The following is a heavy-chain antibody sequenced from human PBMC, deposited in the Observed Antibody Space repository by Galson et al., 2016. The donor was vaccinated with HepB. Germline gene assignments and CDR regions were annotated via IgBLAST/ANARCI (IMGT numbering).Heavy chain of an antibody. V-gene: IGHV3-53*01. J-gene: IGHJ6*02. CDR3: ARDLRYCSGGGCSPYCYGMDV. Sequence: SLRLSCAASGFTVRGNSMNWVRQAPGKGLEWVSLIYGGVFTYYADSVKGRFTISRDNSKNTLYLQMNSLRAEDPAVYFCARDLRYCSGGGCSPYCYGMDVWGQGTTVTVSS. D-gene: IGHD2-15*01. CDR2: IYGGVFT. CDR1: GFTVRGNS.